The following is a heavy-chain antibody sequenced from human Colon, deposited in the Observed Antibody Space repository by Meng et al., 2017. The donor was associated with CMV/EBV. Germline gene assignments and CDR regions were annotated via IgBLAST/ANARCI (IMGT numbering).Heavy chain of an antibody. CDR3: ARSPGWWSLDY. D-gene: IGHD2-15*01. V-gene: IGHV4-4*01. CDR2: VSHSGGA. J-gene: IGHJ4*02. CDR1: GGSITRSSTW. Sequence: SAVSGGSITRSSTWWTWVRQPPGKGLEWIGGVSHSGGAKYIPSLKSRVAISIDVTKNHFSLKLTSVTAADTGVYFCARSPGWWSLDYWGQGALVTVSS.